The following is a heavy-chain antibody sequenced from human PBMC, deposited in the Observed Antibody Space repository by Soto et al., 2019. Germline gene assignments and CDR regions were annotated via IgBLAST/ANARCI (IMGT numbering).Heavy chain of an antibody. V-gene: IGHV2-5*02. CDR1: GFSLTSRPVG. J-gene: IGHJ4*02. Sequence: QITLKEAGPTRVNPTQPLTLTCSFSGFSLTSRPVGVAWIRQPPGKALEWLAVIYWDDDKRYSPSLKSRLRIAKDTSKNQVVLIMAYMDPVDTATSFCAHRGDMNGNLNQGCLDNWGQGIRVTVAS. CDR2: IYWDDDK. CDR3: AHRGDMNGNLNQGCLDN. D-gene: IGHD1-1*01.